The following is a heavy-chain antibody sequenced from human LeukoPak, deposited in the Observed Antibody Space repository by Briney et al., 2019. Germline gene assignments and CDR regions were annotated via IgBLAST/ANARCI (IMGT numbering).Heavy chain of an antibody. Sequence: SETLSLTCTVFGGSIRSDTSYWVWIRQPPGKGLERIGTISNGGSTFYNPSLKSRVTISVDTSKNQLSLKLNSVTATDTSVYYCARHTSGTMYSYWGQGSLVTVSS. CDR1: GGSIRSDTSY. CDR3: ARHTSGTMYSY. J-gene: IGHJ4*02. D-gene: IGHD1-7*01. CDR2: ISNGGST. V-gene: IGHV4-39*01.